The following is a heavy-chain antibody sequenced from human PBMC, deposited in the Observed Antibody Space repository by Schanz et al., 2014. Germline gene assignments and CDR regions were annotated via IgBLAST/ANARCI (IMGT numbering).Heavy chain of an antibody. CDR1: GFMFSSYG. Sequence: QVQLVESGGGVVQPGRSLRLSCAASGFMFSSYGMHWVRQAPGKGLELVGVISYDGSKKSYADSVKGRFTISRDNSKNTLYLQMNSLRPEDTAVYYCARGRFGELSAFDIWGQGTMVTVSS. CDR3: ARGRFGELSAFDI. V-gene: IGHV3-30*03. J-gene: IGHJ3*02. CDR2: ISYDGSKK. D-gene: IGHD3-10*01.